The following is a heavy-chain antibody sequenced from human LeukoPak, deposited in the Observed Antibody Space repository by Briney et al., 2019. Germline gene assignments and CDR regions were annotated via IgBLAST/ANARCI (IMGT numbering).Heavy chain of an antibody. D-gene: IGHD4-17*01. CDR2: IYHSGNT. J-gene: IGHJ4*02. V-gene: IGHV4-4*02. Sequence: SETLSLTCGVSDDSIISIEWWSWVRQPSGKGLEWIGEIYHSGNTNYNPSLKSRVTLSVDKSNNQFSLKLSSVTAADTAVYYCVKNGDYFLAHWGQGTLVTVSS. CDR1: DDSIISIEW. CDR3: VKNGDYFLAH.